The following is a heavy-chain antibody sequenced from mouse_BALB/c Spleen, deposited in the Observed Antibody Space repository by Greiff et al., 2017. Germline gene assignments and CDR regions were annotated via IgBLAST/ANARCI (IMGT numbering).Heavy chain of an antibody. CDR3: ARYYYGSEYFDV. V-gene: IGHV1S56*01. D-gene: IGHD1-1*01. CDR2: IYPGDGST. CDR1: GYTFTSYY. J-gene: IGHJ1*01. Sequence: QVQLQQSGPELVKPGASVKMSCKASGYTFTSYYIHWVKQRPGQGLEWIGWIYPGDGSTKYNEKFKGKTTLTADKSSSTAYMLLSSLTSEDSAIYFCARYYYGSEYFDVWGAGTTVTVSS.